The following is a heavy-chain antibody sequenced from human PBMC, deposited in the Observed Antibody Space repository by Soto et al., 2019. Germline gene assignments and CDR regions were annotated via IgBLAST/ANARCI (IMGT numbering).Heavy chain of an antibody. J-gene: IGHJ3*02. CDR3: AREVVVVAAKRVGADDAFDI. CDR1: GYTFTGYY. V-gene: IGHV1-2*04. Sequence: ASVKVSCKASGYTFTGYYMHWVRQAPGQGLEWMGWINPNSGGTNYAQKFQGWVTMTRDTSISTAYMELSRLRSDDTAVYYCAREVVVVAAKRVGADDAFDIWGQGTMVTVSS. CDR2: INPNSGGT. D-gene: IGHD2-15*01.